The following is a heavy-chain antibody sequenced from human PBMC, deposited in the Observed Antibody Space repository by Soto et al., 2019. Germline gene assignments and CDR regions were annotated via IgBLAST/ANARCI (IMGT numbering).Heavy chain of an antibody. V-gene: IGHV3-23*01. CDR3: AKSRGHTWRLYYFNF. J-gene: IGHJ4*02. CDR2: ISGSGGSI. D-gene: IGHD3-10*01. CDR1: ELPSSIYS. Sequence: EVQLLESGGGLVQPGGSLRLSCVASELPSSIYSMSWVRHAPGKGLEWVSGISGSGGSIYYADAVKGRFTVSRDNSKNTLYLQMNSLRADDTAIYYSAKSRGHTWRLYYFNFWGQGTLVTVSS.